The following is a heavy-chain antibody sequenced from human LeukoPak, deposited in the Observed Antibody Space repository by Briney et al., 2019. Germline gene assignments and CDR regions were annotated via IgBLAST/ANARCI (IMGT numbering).Heavy chain of an antibody. CDR1: GGSISSYY. Sequence: SETLSLTCTVSGGSISSYYWSWIRQPPGKGLEWIGYIYYSGSTNYNPSLKSRVTISVDTSKNQFSLKLSSVTAADTAAYYCARLRYYYGSGSYPLIDYWGQGTLVTVSS. J-gene: IGHJ4*02. D-gene: IGHD3-10*01. CDR2: IYYSGST. CDR3: ARLRYYYGSGSYPLIDY. V-gene: IGHV4-59*08.